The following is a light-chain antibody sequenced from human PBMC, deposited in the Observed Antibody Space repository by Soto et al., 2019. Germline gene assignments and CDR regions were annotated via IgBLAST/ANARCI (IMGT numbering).Light chain of an antibody. CDR1: SSDVGGYDH. Sequence: QSALTHPPSASGAPIQPGTISCTGTSSDVGGYDHVSWYQQYPGKAPKLLIYEVSKRPSGVPDRFSGSKTGNTASLTVYGLQAADEAAYYCTSSEGRNNSLFGTGTQLTDL. CDR3: TSSEGRNNSL. V-gene: IGLV2-8*01. J-gene: IGLJ7*01. CDR2: EVS.